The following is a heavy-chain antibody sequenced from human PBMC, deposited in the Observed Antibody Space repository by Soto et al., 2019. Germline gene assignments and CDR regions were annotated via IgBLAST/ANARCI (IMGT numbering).Heavy chain of an antibody. CDR3: VRRLDDTPETFFNWFDP. V-gene: IGHV4-31*03. J-gene: IGHJ5*02. CDR1: GGSFNTGGYY. CDR2: IFYTGTA. Sequence: QVQLQESGPGLVKPSQTLSLTCTVSGGSFNTGGYYWGWIRHLPGEGLEWIGHIFYTGTAYYNPSLRSRVTVSIDTSANQFSLHMYSETAADTAMYYCVRRLDDTPETFFNWFDPWGQGILVTVSS. D-gene: IGHD2-15*01.